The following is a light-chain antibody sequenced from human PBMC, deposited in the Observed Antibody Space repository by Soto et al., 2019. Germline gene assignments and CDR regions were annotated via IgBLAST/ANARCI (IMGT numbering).Light chain of an antibody. V-gene: IGKV3-15*01. CDR2: GAS. J-gene: IGKJ2*01. CDR1: QSISSN. Sequence: EIVLTQSPATLSVSPGDRATLSCRASQSISSNLLAWYQQRPGQPPRLLIYGASTRATGVPARFSGSGSGTEFTLTISSLPSEDFALYYCQQYHNWPPYTFGQGTKLETK. CDR3: QQYHNWPPYT.